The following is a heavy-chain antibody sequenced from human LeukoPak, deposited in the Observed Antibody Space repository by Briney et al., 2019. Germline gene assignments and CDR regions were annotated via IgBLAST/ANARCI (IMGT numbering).Heavy chain of an antibody. CDR1: GFTFSSSG. CDR2: INSLSTST. V-gene: IGHV3-21*01. CDR3: ARGGGSYNY. Sequence: GGSLRLSCEGSGFTFSSSGMNWVRQAPGKGLEWVSSINSLSTSTLYADSAKGRFTISRDNAKNSLYLQMHSLRAEDTALYYCARGGGSYNYWGQGTLVTVSS. D-gene: IGHD1-26*01. J-gene: IGHJ4*02.